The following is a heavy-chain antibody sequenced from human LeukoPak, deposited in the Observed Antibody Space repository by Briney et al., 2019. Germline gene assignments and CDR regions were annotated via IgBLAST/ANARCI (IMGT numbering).Heavy chain of an antibody. CDR1: GGSISSSNW. J-gene: IGHJ4*02. V-gene: IGHV4-4*02. CDR2: IYHSGST. D-gene: IGHD1-26*01. CDR3: ARDDSGTYAALDY. Sequence: SETLSLTCAVSGGSISSSNWWSWVRQPPGKGLEWIGEIYHSGSTNYNPSLKSRVTISVDKSKNHFSLNLSSVTAADMAVYYCARDDSGTYAALDYWGQGMLVTVSS.